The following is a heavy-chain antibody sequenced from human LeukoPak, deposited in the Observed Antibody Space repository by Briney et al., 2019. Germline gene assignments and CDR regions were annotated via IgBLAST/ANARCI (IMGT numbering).Heavy chain of an antibody. V-gene: IGHV3-72*01. D-gene: IGHD6-13*01. J-gene: IGHJ4*02. CDR3: VRVVTTSSGWYHFDN. CDR1: GFAITDHH. Sequence: GASLTLSRAASGFAITDHHIDCVRQPPGKGMEWVGRSQTTKPNSCTTEYAASVKGRFTISRDDSKNSLYLQLNSLQTEDTAVYYCVRVVTTSSGWYHFDNWGQGTLVTVSS. CDR2: SQTTKPNSCTT.